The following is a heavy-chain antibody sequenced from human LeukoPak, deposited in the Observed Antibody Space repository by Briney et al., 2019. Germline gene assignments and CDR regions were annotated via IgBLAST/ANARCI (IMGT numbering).Heavy chain of an antibody. J-gene: IGHJ3*02. Sequence: ASVTVFCKASGYTFTGYYIHWVRQAPGQGLEWMGWIYPYSGDTNYAQNFQGRVTMTRDTSISTAYMELSSLKSDDTAVYYCARDRNSGSSLDIWGQGTMLTVSS. CDR3: ARDRNSGSSLDI. CDR1: GYTFTGYY. V-gene: IGHV1-2*02. CDR2: IYPYSGDT. D-gene: IGHD6-6*01.